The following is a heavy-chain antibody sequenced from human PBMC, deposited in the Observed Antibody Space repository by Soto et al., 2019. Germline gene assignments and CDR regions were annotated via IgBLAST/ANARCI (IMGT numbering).Heavy chain of an antibody. D-gene: IGHD2-21*01. CDR3: STDRRIASSDY. CDR1: GFTFTNAW. CDR2: VKSKSDGETT. Sequence: EVQLVESGGGLVKPGESLRLSCAASGFTFTNAWMGWVRQAPGKGLEWVGRVKSKSDGETTDYAAPVKGSFTISRDDSKNTLYLQMNSLNAEDTAVYYCSTDRRIASSDYWGQGTLVTVSS. V-gene: IGHV3-15*01. J-gene: IGHJ4*02.